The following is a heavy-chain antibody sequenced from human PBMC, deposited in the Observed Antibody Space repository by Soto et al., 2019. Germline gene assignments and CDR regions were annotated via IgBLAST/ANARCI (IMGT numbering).Heavy chain of an antibody. CDR1: GFTFNSYW. CDR3: GRTGMTGRYNWVDP. Sequence: GGSLRLSCAASGFTFNSYWMHWVRQAPGKGLMWVSRINSDGSSTNYADSVKGRFTVSRDNAKNTLYLQMSSLRAEDTALYSCGRTGMTGRYNWVDPWGQGTLVTVSS. D-gene: IGHD1-20*01. J-gene: IGHJ5*02. CDR2: INSDGSST. V-gene: IGHV3-74*01.